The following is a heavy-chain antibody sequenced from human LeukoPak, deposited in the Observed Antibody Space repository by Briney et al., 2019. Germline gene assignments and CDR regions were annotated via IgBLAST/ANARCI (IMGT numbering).Heavy chain of an antibody. CDR3: ARVFPLYYYFDY. CDR1: GLTVSSNH. V-gene: IGHV3-66*01. D-gene: IGHD2-8*01. CDR2: IYSDDNT. Sequence: GGSLRLSCAASGLTVSSNHMSWVRQAPGKGLEWVSVIYSDDNTYYADSVKGRFTISRDNSKNTLYLQINSLRAEDTAVYYCARVFPLYYYFDYWXXGTLVTVSX. J-gene: IGHJ4*01.